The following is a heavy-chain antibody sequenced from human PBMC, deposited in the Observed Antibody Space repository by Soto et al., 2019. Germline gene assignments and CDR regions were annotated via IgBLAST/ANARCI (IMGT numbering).Heavy chain of an antibody. D-gene: IGHD4-4*01. J-gene: IGHJ6*02. V-gene: IGHV3-23*01. CDR2: ISGSGGST. Sequence: PGGSLRLSCAASGFTFSSYAMSWVRQAPGKGLEWVSAISGSGGSTYYADSVKGRFTISRDNSKNTLYLQMNSLRAEDTAVYYCAQSRVYSNYEVYYYYGMDVWGQGTTVTVSS. CDR3: AQSRVYSNYEVYYYYGMDV. CDR1: GFTFSSYA.